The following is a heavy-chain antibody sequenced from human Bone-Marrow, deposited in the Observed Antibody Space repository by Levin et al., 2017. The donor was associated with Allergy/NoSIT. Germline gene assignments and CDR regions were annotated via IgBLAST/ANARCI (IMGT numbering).Heavy chain of an antibody. J-gene: IGHJ4*02. Sequence: GASVKVSCKASGYTFTDHRMHWARQAPGQGLEWMGSIDPDNGGTVSARKFQGRVTMTRDTSISTAYMEVHSLSSDDTAIYFCTRGKYRYAVDYWGQGTLVIVSS. D-gene: IGHD2-2*01. CDR1: GYTFTDHR. CDR3: TRGKYRYAVDY. CDR2: IDPDNGGT. V-gene: IGHV1-2*02.